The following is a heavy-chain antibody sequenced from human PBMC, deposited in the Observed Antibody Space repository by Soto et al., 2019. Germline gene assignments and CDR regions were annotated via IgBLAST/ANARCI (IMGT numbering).Heavy chain of an antibody. Sequence: GGSLRLSCAASGFTFSSYGMHWVRQAPGKGLEWVAVISYDGSNKYYADSVKGRFTISRDNSKNTLYLQMNRLRAEDTAVYYCAKDYCSSMSCRYYYYYYGMDVWSGGATVTVSS. V-gene: IGHV3-30*18. CDR1: GFTFSSYG. CDR3: AKDYCSSMSCRYYYYYYGMDV. J-gene: IGHJ6*04. CDR2: ISYDGSNK. D-gene: IGHD2-2*01.